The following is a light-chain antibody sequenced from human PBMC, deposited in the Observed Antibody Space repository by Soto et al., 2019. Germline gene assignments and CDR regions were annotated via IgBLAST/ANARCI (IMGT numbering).Light chain of an antibody. J-gene: IGKJ4*01. CDR2: DAS. V-gene: IGKV3-11*01. CDR1: QSVSSY. Sequence: EIVFTQSQATLSLSPGERATLSCRASQSVSSYLAWYQQKPGQAPRLLIYDASNRATGIPARFSGSGSGTDFTLTISSLEPEDFAVYYCQQRSNWPPLTLGGGTKVDIK. CDR3: QQRSNWPPLT.